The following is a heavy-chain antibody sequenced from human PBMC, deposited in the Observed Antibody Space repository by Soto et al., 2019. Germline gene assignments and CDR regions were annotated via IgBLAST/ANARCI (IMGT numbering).Heavy chain of an antibody. D-gene: IGHD6-6*01. J-gene: IGHJ6*02. Sequence: GGSLRFSCAASGFTFSSYAMHWVRQAPGKGLEWVAVISYDGSNKYYADSVKGRFTISRDNSKNTLYLQMNSLRAEDTAVYYCARGEQLAYYYYYGMDVWGQGTTVTVSS. CDR1: GFTFSSYA. CDR3: ARGEQLAYYYYYGMDV. V-gene: IGHV3-30-3*01. CDR2: ISYDGSNK.